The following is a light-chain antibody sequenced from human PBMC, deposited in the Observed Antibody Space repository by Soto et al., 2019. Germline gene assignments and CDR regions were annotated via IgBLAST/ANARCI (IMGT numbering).Light chain of an antibody. CDR1: QNIRNL. J-gene: IGKJ5*01. CDR2: DAS. V-gene: IGKV1-5*01. CDR3: QQYNTYAT. Sequence: HVTQSPSTLSAAFGDSFTITCRASQNIRNLLAWYQQKPGKAPKPLIYDASTLKTGVPSRFSGSGSGSEFNFTITCLQPDDFATYFCQQYNTYATFGQGTRLETK.